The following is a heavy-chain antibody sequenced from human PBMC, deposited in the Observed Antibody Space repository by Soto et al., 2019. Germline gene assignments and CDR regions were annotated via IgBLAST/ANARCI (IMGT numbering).Heavy chain of an antibody. Sequence: QVQLQQWGAGLLKPSETLSLTCAVYGGSFSGYYWSWIRQPPGKGLEWIGEINHSGSTNYNPSLKSRVTISVDTSKNQFSLKLSSVTAADTAVYYCARAVSRNSHAFDIWGQGTMVTVSS. CDR3: ARAVSRNSHAFDI. CDR1: GGSFSGYY. V-gene: IGHV4-34*01. D-gene: IGHD1-1*01. J-gene: IGHJ3*02. CDR2: INHSGST.